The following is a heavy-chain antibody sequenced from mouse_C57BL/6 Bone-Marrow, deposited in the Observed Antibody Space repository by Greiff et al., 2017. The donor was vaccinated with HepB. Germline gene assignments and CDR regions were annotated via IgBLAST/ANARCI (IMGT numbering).Heavy chain of an antibody. CDR3: ARSAGTGPFDY. D-gene: IGHD4-1*01. J-gene: IGHJ2*01. Sequence: QVQLKQPGTELVKPGASVKLSCKASGYTFTSYWMHWVKQRPGQGLEWIGMIHPNSGSTNYNEKFKSKATLTVDKSSSTAYMQLSSLTSEDSAVYYCARSAGTGPFDYWGQGTTLTVSS. V-gene: IGHV1-64*01. CDR2: IHPNSGST. CDR1: GYTFTSYW.